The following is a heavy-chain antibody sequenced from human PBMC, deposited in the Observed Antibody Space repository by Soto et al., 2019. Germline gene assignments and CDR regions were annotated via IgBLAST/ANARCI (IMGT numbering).Heavy chain of an antibody. CDR1: GANVNVYG. Sequence: QVRLAQSEAEVMSPGSAVRVSCKASGANVNVYGITWVRQAPRQGLEWVGAILPMYRKTNYAQNFQGRVTIIADKSPDTVYLELSRLTSDDTATYFCARVVQLGSNYAMDVWGQGTTVVVSS. J-gene: IGHJ6*02. CDR2: ILPMYRKT. V-gene: IGHV1-69*06. D-gene: IGHD1-1*01. CDR3: ARVVQLGSNYAMDV.